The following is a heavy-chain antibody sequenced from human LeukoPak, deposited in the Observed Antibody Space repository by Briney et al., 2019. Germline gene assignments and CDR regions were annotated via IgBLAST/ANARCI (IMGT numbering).Heavy chain of an antibody. CDR3: ASLIYDFWSGYYLDF. J-gene: IGHJ4*02. CDR1: GGSISSSSYY. CDR2: IYYSGST. V-gene: IGHV4-39*01. D-gene: IGHD3-3*01. Sequence: SETLSLTCTVSGGSISSSSYYWGWIRQPPGKGLEWIGSIYYSGSTYYNPSLKSRVTISVDTSKNQFSLKLSSVTAADTAVYYCASLIYDFWSGYYLDFWGQGTLVTVSS.